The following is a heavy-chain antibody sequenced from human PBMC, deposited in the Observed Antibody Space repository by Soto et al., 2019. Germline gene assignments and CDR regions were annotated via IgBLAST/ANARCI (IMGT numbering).Heavy chain of an antibody. D-gene: IGHD2-15*01. V-gene: IGHV3-33*01. Sequence: QVQLVESGGGVVQPGRSLRLSCAASGFTFSTYGMHWVRQAPGKGLEWVAVIWYDGNNQYYADSVKGRFTISRDNSKNTLYLQMNSLRAEDTAVYYCAGGYCSGGSCYFGPFDYWGQGTLVTVSS. CDR2: IWYDGNNQ. CDR1: GFTFSTYG. CDR3: AGGYCSGGSCYFGPFDY. J-gene: IGHJ4*02.